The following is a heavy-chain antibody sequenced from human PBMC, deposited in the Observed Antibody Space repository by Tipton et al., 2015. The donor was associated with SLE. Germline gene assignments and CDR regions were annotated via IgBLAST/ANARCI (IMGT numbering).Heavy chain of an antibody. CDR1: GYSITSGYY. CDR3: AGDKKAPSYYYYYMDV. V-gene: IGHV4-38-2*02. CDR2: IYHSGST. Sequence: TLSLTCTVSGYSITSGYYWGWIRQSPGKGLEWIGSIYHSGSTYYNPSLKSRVIISVDTSENQFSLKLSSVTAADTAVYYCAGDKKAPSYYYYYMDVWGKGTTVTVSS. J-gene: IGHJ6*03.